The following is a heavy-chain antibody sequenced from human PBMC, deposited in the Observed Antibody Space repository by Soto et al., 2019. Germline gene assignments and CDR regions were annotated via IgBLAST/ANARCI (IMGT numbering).Heavy chain of an antibody. D-gene: IGHD5-18*01. V-gene: IGHV3-30-3*01. CDR1: GFTFSSYA. CDR2: ISYDGSNK. CDR3: AREARDTHYGMDV. Sequence: PGGSLRLSCAASGFTFSSYAMHWVRQAPGKGLEWVAVISYDGSNKYYADSVKGRFTISRDNSKNTLYLQMNSLRAEDTAVYYGAREARDTHYGMDVWGQGTTVTVSS. J-gene: IGHJ6*02.